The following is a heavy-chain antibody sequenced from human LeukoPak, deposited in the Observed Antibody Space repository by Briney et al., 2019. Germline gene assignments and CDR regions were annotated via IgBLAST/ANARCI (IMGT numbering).Heavy chain of an antibody. CDR3: ARDRGYDSSGYYNWFDP. CDR2: IYYSGST. V-gene: IGHV4-59*01. CDR1: GGSISSYY. J-gene: IGHJ5*02. Sequence: SETLSLTCTVSGGSISSYYWSWIRQPPGKGLEWIGYIYYSGSTNYNPSLKSRVTISVDTSKNQFSLKLSSVTAADTAVYYCARDRGYDSSGYYNWFDPWGQGTLVTVSS. D-gene: IGHD3-22*01.